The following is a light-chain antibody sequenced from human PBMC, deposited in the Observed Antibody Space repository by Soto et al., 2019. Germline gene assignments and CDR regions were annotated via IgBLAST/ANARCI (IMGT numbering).Light chain of an antibody. V-gene: IGKV3-20*01. J-gene: IGKJ4*01. Sequence: EIVLTQSPGTLSLSPGERATISCRASQSVTSGYLAWYQQRPGQAPRLLIHVTSSRATGIPDRFSGRGSGTDFTLTINRLEPEDFAVYYCQQYGSSLPFGGGTKVEI. CDR2: VTS. CDR3: QQYGSSLP. CDR1: QSVTSGY.